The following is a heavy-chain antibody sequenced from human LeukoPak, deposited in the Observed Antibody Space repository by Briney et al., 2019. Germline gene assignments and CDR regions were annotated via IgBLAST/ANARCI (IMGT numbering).Heavy chain of an antibody. CDR2: INPSGGST. Sequence: ASVKVSCKASGYTFTSYYMHWVRQAPGQGLEWMGIINPSGGSTSYAQKFQGRVTMTRDTSISTAYMELSRLRSDDTAVYYCAREGLLWFGELLDGMDVWGQGTTVTVSS. D-gene: IGHD3-10*01. CDR3: AREGLLWFGELLDGMDV. J-gene: IGHJ6*02. CDR1: GYTFTSYY. V-gene: IGHV1-46*01.